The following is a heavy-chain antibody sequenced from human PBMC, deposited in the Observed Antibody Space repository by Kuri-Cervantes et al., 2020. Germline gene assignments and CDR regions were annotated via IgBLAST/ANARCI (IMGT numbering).Heavy chain of an antibody. CDR2: IYYSGST. CDR3: ARVGREYEVWGSYRHSFDAFDI. V-gene: IGHV4-39*07. J-gene: IGHJ3*02. Sequence: SETLSLTCTVSGGSISSSSYYWGWIRQPPGKGLEWIGSIYYSGSTYYNPSLKSRVTISVDTSKNQFSLKLSSVTAADTAVYYCARVGREYEVWGSYRHSFDAFDIWGQGTMVTVSS. D-gene: IGHD3-16*02. CDR1: GGSISSSSYY.